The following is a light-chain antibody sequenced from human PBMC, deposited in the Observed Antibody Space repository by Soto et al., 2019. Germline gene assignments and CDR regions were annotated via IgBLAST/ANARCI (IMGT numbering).Light chain of an antibody. CDR3: QQYNSYPYT. Sequence: DIQMTQSPSTLSASVGDRVTITCRASQSISSWLAWYQQKPGKAPKLLIYDASSLESGVPSRFSGSGSGTEFTLTISSLQHDDFATYDCQQYNSYPYTFGQGTKLEIK. CDR2: DAS. J-gene: IGKJ2*01. V-gene: IGKV1-5*01. CDR1: QSISSW.